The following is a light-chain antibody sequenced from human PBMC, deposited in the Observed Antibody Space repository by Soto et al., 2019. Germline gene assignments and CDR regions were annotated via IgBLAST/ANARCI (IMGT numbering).Light chain of an antibody. CDR1: QSVGSN. Sequence: EIVMTQSPATLSVSPWERAALSCWASQSVGSNLAWYQQKPGQAPRLLIYAASTRATGVPTMFSGSGSGTEFTLTISSRQSEDFAVYYCQQYNNWPITFGQGTLLEIK. CDR3: QQYNNWPIT. J-gene: IGKJ5*01. CDR2: AAS. V-gene: IGKV3D-15*01.